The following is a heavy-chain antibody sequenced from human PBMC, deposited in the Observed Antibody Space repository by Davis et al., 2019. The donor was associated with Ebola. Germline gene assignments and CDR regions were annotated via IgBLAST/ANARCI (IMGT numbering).Heavy chain of an antibody. D-gene: IGHD2-15*01. Sequence: SVKVSCKASGGTFSSYAISWVRQAPGQGLEWMGGIIPIFGTANYAQKFQERVTITRDMSTSTAYMELSSLRSEDTAVYYCAADSGRYYYYYGMDVWGQGTTVTVSS. V-gene: IGHV1-69*05. CDR2: IIPIFGTA. J-gene: IGHJ6*02. CDR3: AADSGRYYYYYGMDV. CDR1: GGTFSSYA.